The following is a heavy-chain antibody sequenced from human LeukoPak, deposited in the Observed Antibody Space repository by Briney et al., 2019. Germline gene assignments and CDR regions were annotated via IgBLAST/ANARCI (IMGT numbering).Heavy chain of an antibody. V-gene: IGHV4-59*12. D-gene: IGHD6-13*01. CDR3: ARGQGSSSWYFIRFQYYFDY. CDR2: IYYSGST. J-gene: IGHJ4*02. CDR1: GGSISSYY. Sequence: PSETLSLTCTVSGGSISSYYWSWIRQPPGKGLEWIGYIYYSGSTNYNPSLKSRVTISVDTSKNQFSLKLSSVTAADTAVYYCARGQGSSSWYFIRFQYYFDYWGQGTLVTVSS.